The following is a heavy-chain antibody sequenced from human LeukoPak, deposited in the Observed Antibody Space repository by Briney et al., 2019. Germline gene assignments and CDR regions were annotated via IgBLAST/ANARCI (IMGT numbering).Heavy chain of an antibody. Sequence: SETLSLTCTVSGGSIRSIDSYWSWIRQPPGKGLQWIGYIYYTGSTIYNPPLKSRVTMSVDTSKNLFSLKLSSVTAADTAVYYCASSVGGGISLRYNFGYWGQGVLVTVSS. J-gene: IGHJ4*02. D-gene: IGHD3-16*01. CDR1: GGSIRSIDSY. V-gene: IGHV4-61*08. CDR3: ASSVGGGISLRYNFGY. CDR2: IYYTGST.